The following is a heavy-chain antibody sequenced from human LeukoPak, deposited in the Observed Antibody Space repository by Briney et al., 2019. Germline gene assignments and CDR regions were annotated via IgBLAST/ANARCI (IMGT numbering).Heavy chain of an antibody. V-gene: IGHV4-59*08. D-gene: IGHD3-10*01. J-gene: IGHJ4*02. CDR1: GGSISSYY. Sequence: PSETLSLTCSVSGGSISSYYWSWIRQPPGKGLEWIGYIYYSGSTNYNPSLKSRVTISVDTSKNQFSLKLSSVTAADTAVYYCARHAMVRGALRSSMSRYYFDYWGQGTLVTVSS. CDR2: IYYSGST. CDR3: ARHAMVRGALRSSMSRYYFDY.